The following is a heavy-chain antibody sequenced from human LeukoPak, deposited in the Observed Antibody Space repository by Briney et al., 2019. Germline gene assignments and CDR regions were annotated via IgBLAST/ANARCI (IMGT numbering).Heavy chain of an antibody. V-gene: IGHV3-48*03. J-gene: IGHJ4*02. CDR1: GFTFSSYE. D-gene: IGHD3-10*01. CDR3: ASTPGGPAERYY. Sequence: GGSLRLSCAASGFTFSSYEMNWVRQAPGKGLEWVSYISSSGSTIYYADSVKGRFTISRDNAKNSLYLQMNSLRAEDTAVYYCASTPGGPAERYYWGQGTLVTVSS. CDR2: ISSSGSTI.